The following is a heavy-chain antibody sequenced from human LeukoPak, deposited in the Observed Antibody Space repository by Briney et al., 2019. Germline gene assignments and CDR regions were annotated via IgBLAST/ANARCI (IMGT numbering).Heavy chain of an antibody. V-gene: IGHV4-34*01. CDR2: INHSGST. CDR1: GGSFSGYY. Sequence: SETLSLTCAVYGGSFSGYYWSWIRQPPGKGLEWIGEINHSGSTNYNPSLKSRVTISVDTSKNQFSLKLSSVTAADTAVYYCARALVDTAMAFDYWGQGTLVTVSS. CDR3: ARALVDTAMAFDY. J-gene: IGHJ4*02. D-gene: IGHD5-18*01.